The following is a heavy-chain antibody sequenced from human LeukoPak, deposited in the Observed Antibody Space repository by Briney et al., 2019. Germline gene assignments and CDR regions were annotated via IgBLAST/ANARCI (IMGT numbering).Heavy chain of an antibody. J-gene: IGHJ5*02. D-gene: IGHD3-10*01. CDR2: IYYSGST. V-gene: IGHV4-39*07. CDR1: GGSISSNDYY. CDR3: ARRKTYYYGSGSRSYNWFDP. Sequence: SETLSLTCTVSGGSISSNDYYWGWIRQPPGKGLQWIGNIYYSGSTYYNPSLKSRVTISIDTSKNQFSLKLSSVTAADTAVYYCARRKTYYYGSGSRSYNWFDPWGQGTLVTVSS.